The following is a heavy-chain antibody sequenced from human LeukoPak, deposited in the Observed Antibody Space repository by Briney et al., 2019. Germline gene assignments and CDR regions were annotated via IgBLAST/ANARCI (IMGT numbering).Heavy chain of an antibody. CDR3: AKEYTGTFSPFPSYFDN. J-gene: IGHJ4*02. D-gene: IGHD1-26*01. CDR1: GFTFSSYA. V-gene: IGHV3-23*01. Sequence: GGSLRLSCAASGFTFSSYAMSWVRQAPGKGLEWVSTISGSGDSTFYADSVKGRFTISRDNSKNTLYVQMNSLRAEDTAVYYCAKEYTGTFSPFPSYFDNWGQGTLVTVSS. CDR2: ISGSGDST.